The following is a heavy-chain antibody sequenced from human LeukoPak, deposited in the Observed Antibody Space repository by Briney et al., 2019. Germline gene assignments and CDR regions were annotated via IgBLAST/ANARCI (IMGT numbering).Heavy chain of an antibody. Sequence: GGSLRLSCAASGFTFSTYDMNWVRQAPGKGLGWVSYISRTSSTIYYADSVKGRFTISRDNAKNSLYLQMNSLRAEDTAVYYCARVDQQLVDFDFWGQGTLVTVSS. D-gene: IGHD6-13*01. CDR2: ISRTSSTI. J-gene: IGHJ4*02. V-gene: IGHV3-48*01. CDR3: ARVDQQLVDFDF. CDR1: GFTFSTYD.